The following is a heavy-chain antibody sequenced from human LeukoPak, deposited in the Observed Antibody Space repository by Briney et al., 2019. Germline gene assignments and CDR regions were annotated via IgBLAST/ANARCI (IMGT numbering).Heavy chain of an antibody. Sequence: SETLSLTCTVSGYSISSGYYWGWIRQSPGKGLEWIGNIYQSGSTDYNPSLKSRVTISIDTSKNQFSLKINSVTAADTAIYYCAAESERWLLRSWGQGTLVTVSS. CDR2: IYQSGST. CDR1: GYSISSGYY. CDR3: AAESERWLLRS. V-gene: IGHV4-38-2*02. J-gene: IGHJ4*02. D-gene: IGHD6-19*01.